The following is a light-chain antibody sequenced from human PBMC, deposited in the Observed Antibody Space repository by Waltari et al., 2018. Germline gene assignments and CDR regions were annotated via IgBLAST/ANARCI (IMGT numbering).Light chain of an antibody. J-gene: IGKJ1*01. V-gene: IGKV3-15*01. CDR1: KSVSSN. CDR2: GSS. CDR3: QHCQNWPRT. Sequence: EVVMTQSPATLSVSPGERVTFACRASKSVSSNLAWYQQKRGQAPRLLIYGSSTRATGIPARLSGSRSGTEFTLIISSLQSEDFAVYYCQHCQNWPRTFEQGTKVEIK.